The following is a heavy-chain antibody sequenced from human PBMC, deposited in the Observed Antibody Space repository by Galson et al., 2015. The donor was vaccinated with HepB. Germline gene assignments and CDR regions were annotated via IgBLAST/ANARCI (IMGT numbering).Heavy chain of an antibody. CDR1: GGTFSSYA. CDR2: IIPIFGTA. V-gene: IGHV1-69*13. CDR3: ARGIVRNIVATDYYFDY. D-gene: IGHD5-12*01. Sequence: SVKVSCKASGGTFSSYAISWVRQAPGQGLEWMGGIIPIFGTANYAQKFQGRVTITADESTSTAYMELSSLRSEDTAVYYCARGIVRNIVATDYYFDYWGQGTLVTVSS. J-gene: IGHJ4*02.